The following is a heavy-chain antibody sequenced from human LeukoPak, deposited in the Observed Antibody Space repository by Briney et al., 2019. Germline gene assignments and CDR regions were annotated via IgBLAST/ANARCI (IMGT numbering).Heavy chain of an antibody. D-gene: IGHD3-16*01. Sequence: GGSLRLSCAASGFTFSSYWMSWVRQAPGKGLGWVANIKQDGSEKYYVDSVKGRFTISRDNAKNSLYLQMNSLRAEDTAVYYCAKPTYDYVWGSPYYFDYWGQGTLVTVSS. V-gene: IGHV3-7*01. CDR1: GFTFSSYW. CDR3: AKPTYDYVWGSPYYFDY. J-gene: IGHJ4*02. CDR2: IKQDGSEK.